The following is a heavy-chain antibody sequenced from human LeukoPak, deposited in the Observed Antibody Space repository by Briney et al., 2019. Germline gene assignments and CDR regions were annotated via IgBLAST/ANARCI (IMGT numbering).Heavy chain of an antibody. Sequence: ASVKVSCKASGYTFTGYYMHWVRQAPGQGLEWMGWFNPNSGGTNYPPKFQGRVTLTRDTSITTAYMDLSRLRSDDTAVYYCARRVSPDYWGQGTLVTVSS. V-gene: IGHV1-2*02. CDR1: GYTFTGYY. CDR3: ARRVSPDY. CDR2: FNPNSGGT. J-gene: IGHJ4*02.